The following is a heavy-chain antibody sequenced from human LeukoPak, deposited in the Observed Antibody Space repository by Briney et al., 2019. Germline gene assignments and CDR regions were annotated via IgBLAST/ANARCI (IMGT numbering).Heavy chain of an antibody. Sequence: SETLSLTCTVSGGSIGSSNYYWGWIRQPPGKGLEWIGNVYYTGSTYYNTSLKSRVTISVDTSKNQFSLKLSSVTAADTAVYYCAVPGPYYSNYGMDVWGQGTTVTVSS. CDR3: AVPGPYYSNYGMDV. CDR1: GGSIGSSNYY. V-gene: IGHV4-39*01. J-gene: IGHJ6*02. CDR2: VYYTGST.